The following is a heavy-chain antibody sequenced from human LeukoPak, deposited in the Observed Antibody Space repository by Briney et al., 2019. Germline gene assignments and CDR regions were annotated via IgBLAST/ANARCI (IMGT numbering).Heavy chain of an antibody. D-gene: IGHD1-1*01. CDR3: ARCTTGKTFGSLREIKKSREIDY. CDR2: ISSSSSYM. J-gene: IGHJ4*02. Sequence: GGSLRLSCAASGFTFSSYSMNWVRQAPGKGLEWVSSISSSSSYMYYADSVRGRFTISRDNAKNSLFLQMNGLGGEDTAVYYCARCTTGKTFGSLREIKKSREIDYWGQGTLVTVSS. V-gene: IGHV3-21*01. CDR1: GFTFSSYS.